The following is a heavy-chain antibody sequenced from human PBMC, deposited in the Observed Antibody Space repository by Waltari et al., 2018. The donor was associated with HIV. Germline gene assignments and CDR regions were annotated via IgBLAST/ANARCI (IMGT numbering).Heavy chain of an antibody. CDR1: GLNFTTTW. CDR3: TTWQGGSY. CDR2: IKGEVDGRTV. Sequence: EVQLMEFGGGLVKPGGSLRLSCAASGLNFTTTWMIWVRQAPGKGLEWIGRIKGEVDGRTVDYGVPVKGRFTISRDDSINTVYLQMNSLEAEDTAVYYCTTWQGGSYWGQGTLVTVSP. J-gene: IGHJ4*02. V-gene: IGHV3-15*01.